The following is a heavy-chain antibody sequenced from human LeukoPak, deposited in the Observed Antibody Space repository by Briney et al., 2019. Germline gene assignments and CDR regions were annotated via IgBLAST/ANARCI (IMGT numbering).Heavy chain of an antibody. J-gene: IGHJ5*02. CDR1: GFPFTSYN. CDR2: IWSDGNFQ. Sequence: TGSSLRLSCAASGFPFTSYNMHWIRQAPGKGLEWVAFIWSDGNFQNSADSVKGGFTVSRDNSKNTLYLHISSLRAEDTAVFYCASANWGPESWGQGTLVTVSS. CDR3: ASANWGPES. V-gene: IGHV3-33*03. D-gene: IGHD7-27*01.